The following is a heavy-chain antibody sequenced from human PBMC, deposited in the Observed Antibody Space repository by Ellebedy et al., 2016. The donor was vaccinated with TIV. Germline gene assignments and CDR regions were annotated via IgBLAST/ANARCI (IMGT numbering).Heavy chain of an antibody. CDR3: SIAVDGTTWFDP. J-gene: IGHJ5*02. V-gene: IGHV5-51*01. D-gene: IGHD5-24*01. Sequence: GESLKISCKGSGYSFTNYWIGWVRQMPGKGLEWVGIIHPADSHTKYSPSFQGQVTISADKSISTAYLQLSNLKASDTAIYYCSIAVDGTTWFDPWGQGTLVTVSS. CDR2: IHPADSHT. CDR1: GYSFTNYW.